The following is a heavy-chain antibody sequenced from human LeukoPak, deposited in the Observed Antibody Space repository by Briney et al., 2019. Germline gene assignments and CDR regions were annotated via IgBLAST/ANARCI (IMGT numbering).Heavy chain of an antibody. D-gene: IGHD4-23*01. CDR2: INHSGST. Sequence: SETLSLTCAVYGGSFSGYYWSWIRQPPGKGLEWIGEINHSGSTNYNPSLKSRVTISVDTSKNQFSLKLGSVTAADTAVYYCASSGGFFDYWGQGTLVTVSS. V-gene: IGHV4-34*01. CDR1: GGSFSGYY. CDR3: ASSGGFFDY. J-gene: IGHJ4*02.